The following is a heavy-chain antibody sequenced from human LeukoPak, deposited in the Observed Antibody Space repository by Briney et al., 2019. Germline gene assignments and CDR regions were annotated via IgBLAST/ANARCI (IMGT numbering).Heavy chain of an antibody. CDR3: ARPYSSGWPYSFEY. CDR1: GYSFTSYW. CDR2: IFPGDSDS. D-gene: IGHD6-19*01. Sequence: LGESLKISCKGSGYSFTSYWIGWVRQMPGKGLEWVGIIFPGDSDSRYSPSLQGQVTISADTSISTAYLQWSSLKASDTAMYFCARPYSSGWPYSFEYWGQGTLVTVSS. J-gene: IGHJ4*02. V-gene: IGHV5-51*01.